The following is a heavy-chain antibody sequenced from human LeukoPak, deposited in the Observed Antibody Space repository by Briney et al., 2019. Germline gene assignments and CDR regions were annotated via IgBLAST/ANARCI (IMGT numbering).Heavy chain of an antibody. CDR2: ISYDGSNK. D-gene: IGHD1-26*01. CDR1: GFTFSSYG. CDR3: AKDPRKWELLQYYFDY. Sequence: PGRSLRPSCAASGFTFSSYGMHWVRQAPGKGLEWVAVISYDGSNKYYADPVKGRFTISRDNSKNTLYLQMNSLRAEDTAVYYCAKDPRKWELLQYYFDYWGQGTLVTVSS. J-gene: IGHJ4*02. V-gene: IGHV3-30*18.